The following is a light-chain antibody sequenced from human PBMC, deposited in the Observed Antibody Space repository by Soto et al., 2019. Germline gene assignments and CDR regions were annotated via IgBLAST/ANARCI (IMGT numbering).Light chain of an antibody. Sequence: IQMTQSPSSVSASVGDTVTLSCQTSHGVSGWLAWYQQKPGKAPTLLIYTVSNLQSGVPSRFSGSGSGTDFSLTITNLQPDDFATYFCQQGKTFPFTFGPGTKVDVK. J-gene: IGKJ3*01. CDR1: HGVSGW. CDR3: QQGKTFPFT. CDR2: TVS. V-gene: IGKV1-12*01.